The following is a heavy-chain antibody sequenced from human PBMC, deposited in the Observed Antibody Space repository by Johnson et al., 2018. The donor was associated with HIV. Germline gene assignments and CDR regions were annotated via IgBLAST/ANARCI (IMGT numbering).Heavy chain of an antibody. V-gene: IGHV3-20*04. Sequence: EVLLLESGGGVVRPGGSLRLSCAASGFTFDDYGMTWVRQIPGKGLEWVSSITGSGINTYYADSVEGRFTISRDNPKNTLYLQMNTVRAEDTAVYYCAKVIAVAGTGAFDIWGQGTMVTVSS. D-gene: IGHD6-19*01. CDR1: GFTFDDYG. J-gene: IGHJ3*02. CDR2: ITGSGINT. CDR3: AKVIAVAGTGAFDI.